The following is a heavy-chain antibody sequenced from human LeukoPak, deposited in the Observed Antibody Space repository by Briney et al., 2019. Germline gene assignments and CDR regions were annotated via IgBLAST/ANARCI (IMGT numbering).Heavy chain of an antibody. CDR1: GGSFSGYY. Sequence: PSEALSLTCAVYGGSFSGYYWSWIRQSPGKGLEWIGEINHSGSTNYNPSLKSRVTISVDTSKNQFSLKLSSVTAADTAVYYCAGALLWFGELSNWFDPWGQGTLVTVSS. CDR2: INHSGST. D-gene: IGHD3-10*01. V-gene: IGHV4-34*01. J-gene: IGHJ5*02. CDR3: AGALLWFGELSNWFDP.